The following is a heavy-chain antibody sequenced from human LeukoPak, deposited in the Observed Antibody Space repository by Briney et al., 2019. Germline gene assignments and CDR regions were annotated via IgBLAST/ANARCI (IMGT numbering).Heavy chain of an antibody. CDR1: GFTFNNYW. CDR3: AKDRRWGPIDY. Sequence: GGSLRLSCAASGFTFNNYWMHWVRQAPGEGLVWISRINSDGRSTNYADSVKGRFNISRDDAKNTLYLQMNSLRAEDTAVYYCAKDRRWGPIDYWGQGTLVTVSS. J-gene: IGHJ4*02. V-gene: IGHV3-74*01. CDR2: INSDGRST. D-gene: IGHD7-27*01.